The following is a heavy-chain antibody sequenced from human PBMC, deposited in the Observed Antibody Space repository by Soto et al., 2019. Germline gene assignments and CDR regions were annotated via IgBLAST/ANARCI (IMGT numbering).Heavy chain of an antibody. V-gene: IGHV3-30-3*01. CDR2: ISYDGSNK. D-gene: IGHD1-26*01. J-gene: IGHJ4*02. CDR1: GFTFSSYA. Sequence: QVQLVESGGGVVQPGRSLRLSCAASGFTFSSYAMHWVRQAPGKGLEWVAVISYDGSNKYYADSVKGRFTISRDNSKNTLYLQMNSLRAEDTAVYYCARAGEWELLLSDYWGQGTLVTVSS. CDR3: ARAGEWELLLSDY.